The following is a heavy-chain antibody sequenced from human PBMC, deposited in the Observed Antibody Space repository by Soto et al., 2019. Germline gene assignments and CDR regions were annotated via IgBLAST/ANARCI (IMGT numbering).Heavy chain of an antibody. CDR3: PHRRSSGGSCYGVFQQ. J-gene: IGHJ1*01. V-gene: IGHV2-5*02. D-gene: IGHD2-15*01. CDR2: IYWADDK. CDR1: GFSLSTSGER. Sequence: SGPTLVNPTQTLTLTCSFSGFSLSTSGERMGWIRQPPGKALEWLANIYWADDKRYSPSLESRLTITKDTFKYQMVLTMTNMDPVDTGTYFCPHRRSSGGSCYGVFQQWGQGTLVTVSP.